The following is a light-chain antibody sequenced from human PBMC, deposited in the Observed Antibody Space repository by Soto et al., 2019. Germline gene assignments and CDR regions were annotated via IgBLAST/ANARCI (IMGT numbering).Light chain of an antibody. V-gene: IGLV1-47*01. CDR1: SSNIGGNY. Sequence: QSVLTQPPSASGTPGQRVTISCSGSSSNIGGNYVYWYQQLPGTAPKLLIYRNNQRPSGVPDRFSGSMSGTSVSLAISGLRSEDEDEYYCAVWDDSRSGRVFGGGTKLTVL. CDR3: AVWDDSRSGRV. J-gene: IGLJ3*02. CDR2: RNN.